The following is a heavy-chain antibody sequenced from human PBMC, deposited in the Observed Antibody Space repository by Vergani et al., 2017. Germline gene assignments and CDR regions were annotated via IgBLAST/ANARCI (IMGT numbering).Heavy chain of an antibody. J-gene: IGHJ1*01. D-gene: IGHD6-19*01. CDR3: ATSSGWQGTWSVAEYFQH. CDR2: VNPNSGGI. CDR1: GGTFSSYA. Sequence: QVQLVQSGAEVKKPGSSVKVSCKASGGTFSSYAISWVRQAPGQGLEWMGWVNPNSGGINYAQKFQGRVTMTRDTSISTAYMELSRLRSDDTAVYYCATSSGWQGTWSVAEYFQHWGQGTLVTVSS. V-gene: IGHV1-2*02.